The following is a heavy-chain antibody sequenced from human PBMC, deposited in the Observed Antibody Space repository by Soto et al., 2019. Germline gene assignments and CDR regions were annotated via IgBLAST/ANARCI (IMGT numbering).Heavy chain of an antibody. V-gene: IGHV4-34*01. CDR3: ARAVDSSSWTYYYYYGMDV. J-gene: IGHJ6*02. CDR1: GGSFGGYY. D-gene: IGHD6-13*01. CDR2: INHSGST. Sequence: GTLSLTCAVYGGSFGGYYWSWMRQPPGKGLEWIGEINHSGSTNYNPSLKSRVTISVDTSKNQFSLKLSSVTAADTAVYYCARAVDSSSWTYYYYYGMDVWGQGTTVTVSS.